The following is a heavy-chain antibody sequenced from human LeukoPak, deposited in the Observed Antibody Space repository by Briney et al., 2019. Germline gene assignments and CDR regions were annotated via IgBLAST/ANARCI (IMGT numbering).Heavy chain of an antibody. D-gene: IGHD6-13*01. J-gene: IGHJ4*02. CDR3: GRYAQQLGSRFDY. CDR1: GFTFSSYV. CDR2: KSYDGSNQ. V-gene: IGHV3-30-3*01. Sequence: GSLRLSCAASGFTFSSYVMHWVRPAPGKGLGWVAVKSYDGSNQYYADSVKGRFTISRDNSKNPLYLQMTSLNAEDAALYYCGRYAQQLGSRFDYWGQGTLVTVSS.